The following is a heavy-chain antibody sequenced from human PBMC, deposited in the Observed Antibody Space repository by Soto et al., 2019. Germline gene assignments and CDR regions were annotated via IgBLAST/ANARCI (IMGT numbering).Heavy chain of an antibody. V-gene: IGHV3-13*05. CDR1: GFTFRNYD. CDR3: ARTDRDVYGLDF. CDR2: ISAAGDP. J-gene: IGHJ6*02. Sequence: EVQLVESGGGLVQPGGSLRLSCEASGFTFRNYDMHWVRQGTGKGLEWVSGISAAGDPDYADSVEGRFTISRENAQNAFFLQMNSLRVGDTAVYYCARTDRDVYGLDFWGQGTTVIVSS.